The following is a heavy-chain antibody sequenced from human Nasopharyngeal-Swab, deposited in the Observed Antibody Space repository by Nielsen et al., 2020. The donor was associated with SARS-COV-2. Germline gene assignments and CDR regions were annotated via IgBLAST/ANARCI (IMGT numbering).Heavy chain of an antibody. CDR1: GYSFSTYW. J-gene: IGHJ4*02. CDR3: AWKSSGWYGSYDY. CDR2: IYPGDSDT. V-gene: IGHV5-51*01. D-gene: IGHD6-19*01. Sequence: GESLKISCQGSGYSFSTYWIAWVRQMHGKGLEWMGIIYPGDSDTRYSPSFQGQVTISADKSISTAYLQWSSLKASDTAMYYCAWKSSGWYGSYDYWGQGTLVTVSS.